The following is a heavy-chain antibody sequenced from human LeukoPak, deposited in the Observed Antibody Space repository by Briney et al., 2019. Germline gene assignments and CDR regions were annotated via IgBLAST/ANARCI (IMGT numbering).Heavy chain of an antibody. Sequence: SETLSLTCPVSGGPISSYYWSWIRQPPGQGLEWIGYIYYSGSTNYNPSLKSRVTISVDTSKNQFSLKLSSVTAADTAVYYCAREGASGSFDYWGQGTLVTVSS. CDR2: IYYSGST. J-gene: IGHJ4*02. V-gene: IGHV4-59*01. CDR1: GGPISSYY. CDR3: AREGASGSFDY. D-gene: IGHD3-16*01.